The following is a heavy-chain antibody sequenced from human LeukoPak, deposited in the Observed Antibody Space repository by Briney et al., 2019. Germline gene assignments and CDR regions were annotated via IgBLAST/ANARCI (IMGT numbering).Heavy chain of an antibody. CDR2: INHSGST. Sequence: KPSETLSLTCAVYGGSFSGYYWSWIRQPPGKGLEWIGEINHSGSTNYNPSLKSRVTISVDTSKNQFSLKLSSVTAADTAVYYCARTSPPLARALRYFDWLLPRGARFDPWGQGTLVTVSS. CDR1: GGSFSGYY. J-gene: IGHJ5*02. V-gene: IGHV4-34*01. D-gene: IGHD3-9*01. CDR3: ARTSPPLARALRYFDWLLPRGARFDP.